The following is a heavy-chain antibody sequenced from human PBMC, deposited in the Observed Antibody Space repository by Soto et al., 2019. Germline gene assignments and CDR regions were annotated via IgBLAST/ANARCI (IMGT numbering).Heavy chain of an antibody. J-gene: IGHJ4*02. CDR3: ARDRYDYGSGNYYNRIDF. Sequence: QVQLVQSGAEVKKPGSSVTVSCKASGGIFSTYAISWLRRAPGQGLEWMGGIIPIVGTPNYAQRFQGRVTITAEESTSTAYMELSRLRSEDTAVYYCARDRYDYGSGNYYNRIDFWGQGTLVTVSS. V-gene: IGHV1-69*01. CDR1: GGIFSTYA. D-gene: IGHD3-10*01. CDR2: IIPIVGTP.